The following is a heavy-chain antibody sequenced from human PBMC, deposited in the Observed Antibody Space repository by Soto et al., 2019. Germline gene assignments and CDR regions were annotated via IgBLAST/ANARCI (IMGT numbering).Heavy chain of an antibody. CDR3: TADFWSGYSYTYDY. CDR1: GFTFSNAW. D-gene: IGHD3-3*01. Sequence: EVQLVESGGGLVKPGGSLRLSCAASGFTFSNAWMSWVRQAPGKGLEWVGRIKSKTDGGTTDYAAPVKGRFTISRDDSKNTLYLQMHSLKTEDTAVYYCTADFWSGYSYTYDYWGQGTLVTFSS. CDR2: IKSKTDGGTT. V-gene: IGHV3-15*01. J-gene: IGHJ4*02.